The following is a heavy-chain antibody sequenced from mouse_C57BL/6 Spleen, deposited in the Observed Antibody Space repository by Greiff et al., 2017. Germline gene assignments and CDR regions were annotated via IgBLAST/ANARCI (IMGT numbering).Heavy chain of an antibody. CDR1: GYTFTSYW. CDR3: ARPITTVVAKGYYYAMDY. D-gene: IGHD1-1*01. Sequence: QVQLQQPGAELVKPGASVKLSCKASGYTFTSYWMHWVKQRPGRGLEWIGRIDPNSGGTKYNEQFKSKATLTVDKPSSTAYMQLSSLTSEDSAVYYCARPITTVVAKGYYYAMDYWGQGTSVTVSS. V-gene: IGHV1-72*01. CDR2: IDPNSGGT. J-gene: IGHJ4*01.